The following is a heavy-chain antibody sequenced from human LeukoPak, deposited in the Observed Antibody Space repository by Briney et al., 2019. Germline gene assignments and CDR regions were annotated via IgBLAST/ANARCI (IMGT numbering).Heavy chain of an antibody. D-gene: IGHD1-26*01. CDR2: IYYSGST. CDR1: GGSISSGDYY. CDR3: ARAVVGAPWADY. J-gene: IGHJ4*02. Sequence: SQTLSLTCTVSGGSISSGDYYWSWIRQPPGKGLEWIGYIYYSGSTYYNPSLKSRVTISVDTSKNQFSLKLNSVTAADTAVYYCARAVVGAPWADYWGQGTLVTAS. V-gene: IGHV4-30-4*08.